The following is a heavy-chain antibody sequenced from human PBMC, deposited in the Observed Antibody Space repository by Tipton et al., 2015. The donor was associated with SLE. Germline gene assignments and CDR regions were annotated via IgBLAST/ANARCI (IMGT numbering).Heavy chain of an antibody. CDR2: IYSGDST. CDR1: GFTVSSNY. D-gene: IGHD1-26*01. Sequence: SLRLSCAASGFTVSSNYMSWVRQAPGKGLEWVSVIYSGDSTYYADSVKGRFTIPRDNSKNTLYLQMNSLRAEDTAVYYCARGRVGVSDCWGQRTLVPVSS. V-gene: IGHV3-66*02. J-gene: IGHJ4*02. CDR3: ARGRVGVSDC.